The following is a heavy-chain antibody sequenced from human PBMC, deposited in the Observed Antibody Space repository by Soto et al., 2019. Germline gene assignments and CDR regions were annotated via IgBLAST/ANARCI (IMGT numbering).Heavy chain of an antibody. D-gene: IGHD1-20*01. CDR1: LFNFSSSG. CDR2: ISYDGSNK. V-gene: IGHV3-30*18. CDR3: AKEFHSWNYFDY. J-gene: IGHJ4*02. Sequence: GGFLRLTCAASLFNFSSSGMHWVRQAPGKGLEWVAVISYDGSNKFYADSVKGRFTISRDNFRNTLYLQMNSLRAEDTAVYYCAKEFHSWNYFDYWGQGTLVTVSS.